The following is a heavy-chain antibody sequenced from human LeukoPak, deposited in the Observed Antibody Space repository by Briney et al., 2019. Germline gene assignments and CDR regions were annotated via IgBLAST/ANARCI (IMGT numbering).Heavy chain of an antibody. CDR3: ARGYCTNGVCFTPPAYIDY. CDR1: CGSISSYY. J-gene: IGHJ4*02. CDR2: ICYSGST. D-gene: IGHD2-8*01. V-gene: IGHV4-59*01. Sequence: PSETLSHTCTVSCGSISSYYWSWIRQPPGKGLEWVVYICYSGSTNYYPSLKSRVTISVDTSKNQFSLKLSSVTAADTAVYYCARGYCTNGVCFTPPAYIDYWGQGTLVTVSS.